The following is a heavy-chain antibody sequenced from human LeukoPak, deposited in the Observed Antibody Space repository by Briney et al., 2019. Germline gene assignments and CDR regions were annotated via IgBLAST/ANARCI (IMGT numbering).Heavy chain of an antibody. V-gene: IGHV3-33*01. Sequence: GGSLRLSCAASGFTFSSYGMHWVRQAPGKGLEWVAVILSDGSKEFYTDSVKGRFTISRDNSKNTLYLQMNSLRAEDTAVYYCARASFWSGYYWGQGTLVTVSS. CDR3: ARASFWSGYY. J-gene: IGHJ4*02. CDR1: GFTFSSYG. D-gene: IGHD3-3*01. CDR2: ILSDGSKE.